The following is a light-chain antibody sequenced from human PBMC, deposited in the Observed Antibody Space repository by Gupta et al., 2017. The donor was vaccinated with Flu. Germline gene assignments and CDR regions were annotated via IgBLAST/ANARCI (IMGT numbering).Light chain of an antibody. J-gene: IGLJ3*02. Sequence: QSVVTQPPSASGTPGQRVTISCSGSSSNIGSSSVTWYQQLPGTAPKLLIYSDDQRPSGVPDRFSGSKSGTSASLAISGLQSEDEADYYCAAWDGGLNGWVFGGGTKLTVL. CDR3: AAWDGGLNGWV. CDR1: SSNIGSSS. CDR2: SDD. V-gene: IGLV1-44*01.